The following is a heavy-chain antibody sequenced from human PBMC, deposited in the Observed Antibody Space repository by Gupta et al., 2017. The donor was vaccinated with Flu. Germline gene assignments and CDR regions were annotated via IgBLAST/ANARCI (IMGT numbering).Heavy chain of an antibody. Sequence: EVPLVESGGGLVKPGGSLRLSCAASGFTFSNAWMSWVRQSPGKGLEWVGRFKSKTDGGTTDYAAPVKGRFTISRDDSKNTLYLQMNSLKTEDTAVYYCTTDNSMATIFGGCDYWGQGTLVTVSS. CDR2: FKSKTDGGTT. D-gene: IGHD5-12*01. J-gene: IGHJ4*02. CDR1: GFTFSNAW. V-gene: IGHV3-15*01. CDR3: TTDNSMATIFGGCDY.